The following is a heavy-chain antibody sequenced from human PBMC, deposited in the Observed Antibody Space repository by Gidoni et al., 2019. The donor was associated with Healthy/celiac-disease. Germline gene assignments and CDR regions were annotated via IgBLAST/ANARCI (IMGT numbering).Heavy chain of an antibody. D-gene: IGHD3-10*01. Sequence: EVQLVESGGGLVKPGGSLRLSCAASGFTFSNAWMNWVRPAPGKGLGWVGRIKSKTDGGTTDYAAPVKGRFTISRDDSKNTLYLQMNSLKTEDTAVYYCTTDYVPSLWFGEEVDYWGQGTLVTVSS. CDR1: GFTFSNAW. V-gene: IGHV3-15*07. CDR2: IKSKTDGGTT. CDR3: TTDYVPSLWFGEEVDY. J-gene: IGHJ4*02.